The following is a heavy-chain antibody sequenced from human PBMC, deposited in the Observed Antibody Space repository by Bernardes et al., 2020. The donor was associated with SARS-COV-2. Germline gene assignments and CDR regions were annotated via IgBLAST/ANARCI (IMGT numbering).Heavy chain of an antibody. CDR2: IYYSGST. J-gene: IGHJ4*02. Sequence: SETLSLTCTVSGGSISSSSYYWGWIRQPPGKGLEWIGSIYYSGSTYYNPSLKSRVTISVDTSKNQFSLKLSSVTAADTAVYYCARVTFESYWNYDYWGQGTLVTVSS. CDR1: GGSISSSSYY. CDR3: ARVTFESYWNYDY. D-gene: IGHD1-7*01. V-gene: IGHV4-39*07.